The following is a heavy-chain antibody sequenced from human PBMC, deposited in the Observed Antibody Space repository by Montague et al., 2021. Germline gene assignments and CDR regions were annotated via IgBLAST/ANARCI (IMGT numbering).Heavy chain of an antibody. D-gene: IGHD3-16*01. CDR2: VSHIGST. Sequence: SETLSLTCGVYGGSLSAYYWTWIRQSPEKGLEWIGEVSHIGSTNYNPSLKSRFTMSVDKSKNQFSLKVRSVTAADTAVYYCSSERGPFDYWGKGTVVTVSS. J-gene: IGHJ4*02. CDR3: SSERGPFDY. CDR1: GGSLSAYY. V-gene: IGHV4-34*01.